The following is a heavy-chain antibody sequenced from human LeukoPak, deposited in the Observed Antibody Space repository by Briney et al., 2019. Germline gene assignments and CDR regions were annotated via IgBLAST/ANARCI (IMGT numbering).Heavy chain of an antibody. V-gene: IGHV3-72*01. CDR3: VTGNRFDF. Sequence: PRGSLRLSCAASGFTFSDHDMDWVRQAPGKGLEWVGGTRNKANSYTTEYAASVKGRFTISRHDSKNSLYLQMNSLKTEDTAVYHCVTGNRFDFWGQGTLVTVSS. CDR2: TRNKANSYTT. D-gene: IGHD1-20*01. J-gene: IGHJ4*02. CDR1: GFTFSDHD.